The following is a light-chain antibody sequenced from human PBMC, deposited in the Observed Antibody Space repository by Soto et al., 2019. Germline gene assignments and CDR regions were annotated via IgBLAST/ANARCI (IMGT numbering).Light chain of an antibody. CDR2: DAS. CDR3: QQYDSYSWT. Sequence: QMTQSPSTLSASEGDTVTITFRASQSISTFLAWYQQKPGKAPALLIFDASSLKSGVPSRFSGSGSGTEFTLTISSLQPDDVATYYCQQYDSYSWTFGQGTKVDNK. CDR1: QSISTF. J-gene: IGKJ1*01. V-gene: IGKV1-5*01.